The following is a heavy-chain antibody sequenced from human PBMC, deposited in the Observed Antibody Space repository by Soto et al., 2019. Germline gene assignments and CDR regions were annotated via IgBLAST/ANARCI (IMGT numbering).Heavy chain of an antibody. J-gene: IGHJ6*03. CDR2: IYYSGST. D-gene: IGHD3-3*01. CDR3: ATRAADYDFWSGYYSYYCYMDV. CDR1: GGSISSYY. Sequence: PSETLSLTCTVSGGSISSYYWSWIRQPPGKGLEWIGYIYYSGSTNYNPSLKSRVTISVDTSKNQFSLKLSSVTAADTAVYYCATRAADYDFWSGYYSYYCYMDVWGKGTTVTVS. V-gene: IGHV4-59*08.